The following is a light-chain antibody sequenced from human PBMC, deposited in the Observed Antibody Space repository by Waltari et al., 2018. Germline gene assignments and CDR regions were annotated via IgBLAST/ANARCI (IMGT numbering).Light chain of an antibody. CDR2: EVS. Sequence: QSALTQPPSASGSPGQSVTISCTGTSSDVGAYNFVSWHQQHPGKAPKRMIYEVSKRPSGVPDRVSGSKSGNTASLIVSGLQAEDEADYYCSSYTGSNNSLVFGGGTKLTVL. CDR1: SSDVGAYNF. CDR3: SSYTGSNNSLV. J-gene: IGLJ3*02. V-gene: IGLV2-8*01.